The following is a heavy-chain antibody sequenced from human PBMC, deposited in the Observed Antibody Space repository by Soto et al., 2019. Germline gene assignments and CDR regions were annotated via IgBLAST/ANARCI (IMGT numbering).Heavy chain of an antibody. D-gene: IGHD6-19*01. Sequence: GVSLRLSCATSGFNCNNYAMRSVPPAPGERIDWVSFLSISGCTTAYADASKNWFTISRTNSRNTVFLKMNPLGDEDTGIYYCATFMPVTGPGWGRASEYWRKGTRVTVSS. J-gene: IGHJ4*02. CDR2: LSISGCTT. V-gene: IGHV3-23*01. CDR1: GFNCNNYA. CDR3: ATFMPVTGPGWGRASEY.